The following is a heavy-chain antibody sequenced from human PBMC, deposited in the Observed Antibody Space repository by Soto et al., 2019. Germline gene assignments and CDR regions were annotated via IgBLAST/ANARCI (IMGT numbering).Heavy chain of an antibody. CDR1: GGSISSYY. CDR2: IYYSGST. Sequence: SETLSLTCTVSGGSISSYYWSWIRQPPGKGLEWIGYIYYSGSTNYNPTLKSRDTISVDTSKNQFSLKLSSVTAADTAVYYCARDGRLHRRHAFDIWGQGTMVTVSS. J-gene: IGHJ3*02. CDR3: ARDGRLHRRHAFDI. V-gene: IGHV4-59*01. D-gene: IGHD5-12*01.